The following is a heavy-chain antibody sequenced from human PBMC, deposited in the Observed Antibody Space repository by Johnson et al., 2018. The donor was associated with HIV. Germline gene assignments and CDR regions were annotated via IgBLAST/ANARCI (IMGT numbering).Heavy chain of an antibody. CDR1: GFTFSSYG. D-gene: IGHD4-23*01. J-gene: IGHJ3*02. Sequence: MQLVESGGGVVQPGGSLRLSCAASGFTFSSYGMAWVRQAPGKGLVWVSRIKSDGSTTTYADSVKGRFTISRDNSKNTLHLQMNSLRAEDTAVYYCASGEDYGGNYGAFDIWGQGTMVTVSS. CDR2: IKSDGSTT. CDR3: ASGEDYGGNYGAFDI. V-gene: IGHV3-74*02.